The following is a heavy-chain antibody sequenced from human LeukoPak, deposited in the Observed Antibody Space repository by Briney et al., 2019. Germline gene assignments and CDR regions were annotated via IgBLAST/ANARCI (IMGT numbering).Heavy chain of an antibody. J-gene: IGHJ4*02. CDR1: GFTVSSNY. CDR2: IYSGGST. V-gene: IGHV3-53*01. Sequence: GGSLRLSCAASGFTVSSNYMSWVRQAPGKGLEWVSVIYSGGSTYYADSVKGRFTISRDNSKNTLYLQMNSLRAEDTAVYYCARASGYSTAAGDYRGQGTLVTVSS. D-gene: IGHD6-13*01. CDR3: ARASGYSTAAGDY.